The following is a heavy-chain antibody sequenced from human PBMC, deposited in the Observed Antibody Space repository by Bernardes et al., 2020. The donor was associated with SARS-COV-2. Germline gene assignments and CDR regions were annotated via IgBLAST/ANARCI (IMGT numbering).Heavy chain of an antibody. CDR3: AKDAGFNFDY. CDR1: GFTFNSYS. J-gene: IGHJ4*02. V-gene: IGHV3-48*04. CDR2: ISSGTI. Sequence: GGSLRLSCAASGFTFNSYSMNWVRQVPGKGLEWISYISSGTIFYADSVKGRFTISRDNAKNSVFLQMNSLRAEDTAVYYCAKDAGFNFDYWGQGVLVTVSS.